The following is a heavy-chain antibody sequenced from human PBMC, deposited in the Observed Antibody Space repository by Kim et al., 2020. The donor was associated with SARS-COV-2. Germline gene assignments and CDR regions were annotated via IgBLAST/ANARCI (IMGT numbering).Heavy chain of an antibody. V-gene: IGHV3-23*01. J-gene: IGHJ6*02. Sequence: GGSLRLSCAASGFTFSSYPMTWVRQAPGKGLEWDSAISGSGGSTYYADSVKGRFTISRDNSKSTLFLQMNSLRAEDTAVYFCVYDMDVWGQGTTVTVSS. CDR2: ISGSGGST. CDR3: VYDMDV. CDR1: GFTFSSYP.